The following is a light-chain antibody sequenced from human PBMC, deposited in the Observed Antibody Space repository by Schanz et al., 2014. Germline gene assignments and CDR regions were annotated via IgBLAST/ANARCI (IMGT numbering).Light chain of an antibody. J-gene: IGKJ3*01. CDR1: QSVSSSY. CDR2: SAS. Sequence: EIVLTQSPGTLSLSPGERATLSCRASQSVSSSYLAWYQQIPGQAPRLLIYSASNRATGIPDRFSGSGSGTDFTLTISSLEPEDFAVYYCQQRSNWPSFGPGTTVHLK. CDR3: QQRSNWPS. V-gene: IGKV3D-20*02.